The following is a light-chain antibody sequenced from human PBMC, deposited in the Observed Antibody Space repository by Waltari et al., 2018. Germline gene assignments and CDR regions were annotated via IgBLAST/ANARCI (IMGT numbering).Light chain of an antibody. Sequence: IVMTQSPATLSVSPGERATLPCRPSESVSDNLAWYQQQPGQSPRLLIYGASTRATGVSPRFSGSGYGTEVTLSINSLQSEDYAVYYCQQYENSFWTFGQGTKVEIK. CDR2: GAS. CDR1: ESVSDN. V-gene: IGKV3-15*01. J-gene: IGKJ1*01. CDR3: QQYENSFWT.